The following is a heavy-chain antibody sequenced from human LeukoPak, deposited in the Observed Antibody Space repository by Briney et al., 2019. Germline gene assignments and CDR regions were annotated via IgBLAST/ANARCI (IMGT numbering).Heavy chain of an antibody. CDR1: GFTFSSYG. CDR3: AKDGAWLRFDD. J-gene: IGHJ4*02. CDR2: ISPGGGPT. Sequence: GGTLRLSCAASGFTFSSYGMNWVRQAPGKGLEWVSGISPGGGPTYYADSVKGRFTISRDDSKNTLYLQMNNLRAEDTAVYYCAKDGAWLRFDDWGQGILVTVSS. V-gene: IGHV3-23*01. D-gene: IGHD5-12*01.